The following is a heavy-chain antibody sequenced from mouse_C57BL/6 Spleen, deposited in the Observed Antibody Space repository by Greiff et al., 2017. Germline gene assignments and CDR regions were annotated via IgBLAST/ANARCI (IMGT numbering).Heavy chain of an antibody. J-gene: IGHJ1*03. Sequence: EVMLVESEGGLVQPGSSMKLSCTASGFTFSDYYMAWVRQVPEKGLEWVANINYDGSSTYYLDSLKSRFIISRDNAKNILYLQMSSLKSEDTATYYCARLYYGNARRYFDVWGTGTTVTVAS. CDR1: GFTFSDYY. V-gene: IGHV5-16*01. CDR3: ARLYYGNARRYFDV. CDR2: INYDGSST. D-gene: IGHD2-1*01.